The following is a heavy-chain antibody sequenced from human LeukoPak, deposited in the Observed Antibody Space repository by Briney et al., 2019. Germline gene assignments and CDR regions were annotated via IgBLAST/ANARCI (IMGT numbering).Heavy chain of an antibody. V-gene: IGHV3-21*01. CDR1: GFTFSTYS. CDR3: ARDYYGDYYQSGYGMDV. CDR2: ISGSGSFK. J-gene: IGHJ6*02. Sequence: GGSLRLSCAASGFTFSTYSMNWVRQAPGKGLEWVSSISGSGSFKFYTDSVKGRFTISRDNVKRSLYLQLSSLRAEDTAVYYCARDYYGDYYQSGYGMDVWGQGTTDTVSS. D-gene: IGHD4-17*01.